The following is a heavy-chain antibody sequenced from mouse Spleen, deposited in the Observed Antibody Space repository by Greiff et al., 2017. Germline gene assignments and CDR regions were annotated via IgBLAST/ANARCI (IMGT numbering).Heavy chain of an antibody. J-gene: IGHJ4*01. CDR2: IDPETGGT. Sequence: QVQLQQSGAELVRPGASVTLSCKASGYTFTDYEMHWVKQTPVHGLEWIGAIDPETGGTAYNQKFKGKAILTADKSSSTAYMELRSLTSEDSAVYFCAYYGNYGGAMDYWGQGTSVTVSS. D-gene: IGHD2-10*01. CDR1: GYTFTDYE. CDR3: AYYGNYGGAMDY. V-gene: IGHV1-15*01.